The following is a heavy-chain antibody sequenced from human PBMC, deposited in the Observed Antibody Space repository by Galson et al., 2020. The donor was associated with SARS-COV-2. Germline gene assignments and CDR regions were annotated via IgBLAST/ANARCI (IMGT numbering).Heavy chain of an antibody. CDR3: ARSLRWFGSDGFFDY. CDR2: ISYDGSNK. J-gene: IGHJ4*02. CDR1: GFTFSSYA. Sequence: GESLKISCAASGFTFSSYAMHWVRQAPGKGLEWVAVISYDGSNKYYADSVKGRFTISRDNSKNTLYLQMNSLRAEDTAVYYCARSLRWFGSDGFFDYWGQGTRVTVSS. V-gene: IGHV3-30-3*01. D-gene: IGHD3-10*01.